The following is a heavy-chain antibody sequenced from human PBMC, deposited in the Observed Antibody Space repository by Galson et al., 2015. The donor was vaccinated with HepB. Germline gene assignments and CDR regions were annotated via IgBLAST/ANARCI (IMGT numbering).Heavy chain of an antibody. V-gene: IGHV1-18*01. CDR3: ARVSLIAAAGYYYGMDV. CDR2: ISAYNGNT. Sequence: SVKVSCKASGYTFTSYGISWVRQAPGQGLEWMGWISAYNGNTNYAQKLQGRVTMTTDTSTSTAYMELGSLRSDDTAVYYCARVSLIAAAGYYYGMDVWGQGTTVTVSS. J-gene: IGHJ6*02. CDR1: GYTFTSYG. D-gene: IGHD6-13*01.